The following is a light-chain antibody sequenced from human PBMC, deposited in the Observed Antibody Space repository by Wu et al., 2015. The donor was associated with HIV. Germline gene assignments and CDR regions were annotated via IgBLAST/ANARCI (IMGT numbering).Light chain of an antibody. CDR2: AAS. J-gene: IGKJ1*01. CDR3: QKYNTAPWT. Sequence: EVVMTQSPATLSVSPGERATLSYRASQSVTSNLAWYQQRPGQAPRLLIYAASTRATGIPARFSGSGSGTEFTLTISSLQPEDVATYYCQKYNTAPWTFGQGTKVEMK. CDR1: QSVTSN. V-gene: IGKV3-15*01.